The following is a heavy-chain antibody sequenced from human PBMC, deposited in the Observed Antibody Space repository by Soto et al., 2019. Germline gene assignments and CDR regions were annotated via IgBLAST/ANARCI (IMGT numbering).Heavy chain of an antibody. CDR1: GFTFSSYG. J-gene: IGHJ4*02. D-gene: IGHD6-13*01. Sequence: QVQLVESGGGVVQPGRSLRLSCAASGFTFSSYGMHWVRQAPGKGLARVAVRSYDGSNKYYADSVKGRFTISRDNSKNRLYLQMNSLRSEDRAVYYCAQDRRAYSSMRVPRFDYWGQGTLVTVSS. V-gene: IGHV3-30*18. CDR3: AQDRRAYSSMRVPRFDY. CDR2: RSYDGSNK.